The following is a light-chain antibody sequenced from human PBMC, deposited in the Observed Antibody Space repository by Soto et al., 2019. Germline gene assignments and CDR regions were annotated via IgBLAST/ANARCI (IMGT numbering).Light chain of an antibody. Sequence: DIQMTQSPSSLSGDRVTITFRASQGISNYLAWYQQKPGKVPKLLISAASTLLSGVPSRFSGSGSGTDFTLTISSLQPEDVATFFCQAYNSASWTFGQGTKVEIK. CDR2: AAS. CDR1: QGISNY. J-gene: IGKJ1*01. V-gene: IGKV1-27*01. CDR3: QAYNSASWT.